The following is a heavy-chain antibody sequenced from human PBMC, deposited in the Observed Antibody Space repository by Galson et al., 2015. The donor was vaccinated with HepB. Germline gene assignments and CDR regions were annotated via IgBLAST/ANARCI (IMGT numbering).Heavy chain of an antibody. D-gene: IGHD3-9*01. V-gene: IGHV4-59*01. J-gene: IGHJ6*02. Sequence: ETLSLTCTVSGGSISSYYWSWIRQPPGKGLEWIGYIYYSGSTNYNPSLKSRVTISVDTSKNQFSLKLSSVTAADTAVYYCARLHFEEVCMDVWGQGTTVTVTS. CDR1: GGSISSYY. CDR2: IYYSGST. CDR3: ARLHFEEVCMDV.